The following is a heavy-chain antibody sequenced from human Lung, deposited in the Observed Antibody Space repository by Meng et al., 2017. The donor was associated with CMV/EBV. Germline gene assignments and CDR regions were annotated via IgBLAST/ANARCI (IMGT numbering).Heavy chain of an antibody. CDR2: IFSNDEK. CDR1: GFSLSNARMG. V-gene: IGHV2-26*01. J-gene: IGHJ6*02. Sequence: SGXXLVXPTETLTLTCTVSGFSLSNARMGVSWIRQPPGKALEWLAHIFSNDEKSYSTSLKRRLTISKDTSKSQVVLTMTNMDPVDTATYYCARGLADYDFWSGYYNYYGMDVXGQGXTVTVSS. D-gene: IGHD3-3*01. CDR3: ARGLADYDFWSGYYNYYGMDV.